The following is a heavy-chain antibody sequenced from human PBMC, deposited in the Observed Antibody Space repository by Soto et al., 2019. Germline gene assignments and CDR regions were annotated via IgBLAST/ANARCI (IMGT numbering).Heavy chain of an antibody. V-gene: IGHV1-18*01. J-gene: IGHJ4*02. Sequence: VASVKVSCKASGYTFTSYGISWVRQAPGQGLEWMGWISAYNGNTNYAQKLQGRVTMTTDTSTSTAYMELRSLRSDDTAVYYCAREPERYYDILTGYYTFDYWGQGTLVTVSS. CDR2: ISAYNGNT. CDR3: AREPERYYDILTGYYTFDY. CDR1: GYTFTSYG. D-gene: IGHD3-9*01.